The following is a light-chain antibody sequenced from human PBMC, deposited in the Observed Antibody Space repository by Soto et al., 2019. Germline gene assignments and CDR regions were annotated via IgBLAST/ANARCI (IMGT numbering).Light chain of an antibody. CDR1: QSVGSNY. CDR3: QHYGTSAYT. J-gene: IGKJ2*01. Sequence: IVLTQSPGTLSLSPGERATLSCRASQSVGSNYLAWYQQKPGQAPRLLIYGASSRATGIPDRFSGSGSGTDFTLTIRRLEPEDFAVYYCQHYGTSAYTLGQGTTLEIK. CDR2: GAS. V-gene: IGKV3-20*01.